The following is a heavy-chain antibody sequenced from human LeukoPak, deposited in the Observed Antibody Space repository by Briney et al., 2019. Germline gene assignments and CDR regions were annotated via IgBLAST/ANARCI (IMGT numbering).Heavy chain of an antibody. CDR3: AIIMVATSRDDFDY. CDR1: GFTFSSYA. CDR2: IRGSGDSTTT. V-gene: IGHV3-23*01. J-gene: IGHJ4*02. Sequence: GGSLRLSCAASGFTFSSYAMSWVRQAPGKGLEWVSAIRGSGDSTTTYYADSVKGRFTISRDNSKNTLYLQMDSLRAEDTAVYYCAIIMVATSRDDFDYWGQGTLVTVSS. D-gene: IGHD5-12*01.